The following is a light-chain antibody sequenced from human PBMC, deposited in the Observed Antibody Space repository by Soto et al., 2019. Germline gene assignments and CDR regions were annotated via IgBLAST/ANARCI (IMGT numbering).Light chain of an antibody. Sequence: EVVMTQSPGMLSVSPGERATLSCRASQSVSSNLAWYQQRPGQAPRLLIHGASTRATGVPARFSGSGSGTEFTLTISGLQSEDFATYYCQQYHTYPQTFGQGTRLEI. V-gene: IGKV3-15*01. CDR2: GAS. J-gene: IGKJ2*01. CDR1: QSVSSN. CDR3: QQYHTYPQT.